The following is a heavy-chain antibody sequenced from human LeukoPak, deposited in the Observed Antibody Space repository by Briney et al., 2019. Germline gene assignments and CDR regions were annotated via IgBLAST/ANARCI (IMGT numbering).Heavy chain of an antibody. CDR3: ARGLPTWGSGYYLDEGGY. J-gene: IGHJ4*02. Sequence: GGSLLLSCVVSGFSFASEAMSWVRQSPGRGLEWVSSISPGGGTTYYADSVKGRFTISRGNSKNTLYLQMNSLRAEDTAVYYCARGLPTWGSGYYLDEGGYWGQGTLVTVSS. V-gene: IGHV3-23*01. D-gene: IGHD3-22*01. CDR2: ISPGGGTT. CDR1: GFSFASEA.